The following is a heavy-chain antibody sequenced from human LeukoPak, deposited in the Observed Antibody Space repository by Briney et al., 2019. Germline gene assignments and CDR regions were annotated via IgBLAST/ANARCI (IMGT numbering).Heavy chain of an antibody. CDR1: GFTFSSYA. Sequence: LGRSLRLSCAASGFTFSSYAMHWVRQAPGKGLEWVAVISYDGSNKYYADSVKGRFTISRDNSKNTLYLQMNSLRAEDTAVYYCARAGDVVVVAATDEWFDPWGQGTLVTVSS. D-gene: IGHD2-15*01. V-gene: IGHV3-30*04. CDR2: ISYDGSNK. J-gene: IGHJ5*02. CDR3: ARAGDVVVVAATDEWFDP.